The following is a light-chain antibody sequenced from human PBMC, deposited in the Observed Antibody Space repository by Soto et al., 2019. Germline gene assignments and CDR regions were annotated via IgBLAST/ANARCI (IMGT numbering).Light chain of an antibody. CDR3: QQYNDWPLT. Sequence: EKVMTQSPAALSVSPGERATLSCRASQSVNSNLARYQQKPGQAPRLLLYGASTRATGIPARFSGSASGTEFTLTISSLQSEDSAVYSCQQYNDWPLTFRGGTKVDI. CDR2: GAS. V-gene: IGKV3-15*01. CDR1: QSVNSN. J-gene: IGKJ4*01.